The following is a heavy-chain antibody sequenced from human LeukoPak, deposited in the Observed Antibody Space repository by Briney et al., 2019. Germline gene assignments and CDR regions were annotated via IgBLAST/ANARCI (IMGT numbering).Heavy chain of an antibody. D-gene: IGHD1-26*01. CDR1: GFTFSSYA. Sequence: GGSLRLSCAASGFTFSSYAMHWVRQAPGKGLEWVAVISYDGGNKYYADSVKGRFTISRDNSKNTLYLQMNSLRAEDTAVYYCASRATIVGATLGDYWGQGTLVTVSS. CDR2: ISYDGGNK. V-gene: IGHV3-30-3*01. CDR3: ASRATIVGATLGDY. J-gene: IGHJ4*02.